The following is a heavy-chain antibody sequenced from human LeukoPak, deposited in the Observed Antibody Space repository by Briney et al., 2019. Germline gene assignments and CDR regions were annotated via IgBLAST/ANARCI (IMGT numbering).Heavy chain of an antibody. CDR1: GYTFINYA. Sequence: ASMKVFGKASGYTFINYAMHWVRQAPGQRLEWMVWINVGNGNTEYSQEFQGRVTISRDTSASTAYMELSSLRSEDMAVYYCARGRFLEWLLYELDYWGQGTLVTVSS. CDR2: INVGNGNT. D-gene: IGHD3-3*01. CDR3: ARGRFLEWLLYELDY. J-gene: IGHJ4*02. V-gene: IGHV1-3*03.